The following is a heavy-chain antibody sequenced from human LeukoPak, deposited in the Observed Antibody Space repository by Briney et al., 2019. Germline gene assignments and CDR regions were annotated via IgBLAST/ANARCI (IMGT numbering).Heavy chain of an antibody. Sequence: PGGSLRLSCAASGFTFSSYAMSWVRQAPGKGPEWVANIKEDGSEKYYVDSVKGRFTISRDNAKNSLSLQMNSLRVEDTAVYYCVRSYYYDGSGYWGQGTLVTVSS. CDR1: GFTFSSYA. J-gene: IGHJ4*02. CDR3: VRSYYYDGSGY. D-gene: IGHD3-22*01. CDR2: IKEDGSEK. V-gene: IGHV3-7*01.